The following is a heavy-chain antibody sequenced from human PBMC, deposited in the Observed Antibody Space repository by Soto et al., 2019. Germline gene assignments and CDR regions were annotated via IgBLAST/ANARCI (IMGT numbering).Heavy chain of an antibody. D-gene: IGHD3-3*01. CDR1: GGSFSGYY. CDR3: ASSPVLRCLEWLSPPVPYYFDY. Sequence: SETLSLTCAVYGGSFSGYYWSWIRQPPGKGLEWIGEINHSGSTNYNPSLKSRVTISVDTSKNQFSLKLSSVTAADTAVYYCASSPVLRCLEWLSPPVPYYFDYWGQVTLVTVSS. J-gene: IGHJ4*02. V-gene: IGHV4-34*01. CDR2: INHSGST.